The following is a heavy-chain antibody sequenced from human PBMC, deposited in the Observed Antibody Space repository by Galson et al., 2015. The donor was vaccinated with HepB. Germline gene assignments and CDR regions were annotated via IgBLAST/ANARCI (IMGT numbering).Heavy chain of an antibody. CDR3: AREPGGNGYWSSGYFDY. J-gene: IGHJ4*02. V-gene: IGHV3-7*03. CDR2: IKEDGSEK. CDR1: GFPFSNHW. Sequence: SLRLSCAASGFPFSNHWMSWVRQAPGKGLEWVANIKEDGSEKYYVDSVKGRFTISRDNAKNSLYLQMNSLRAEDTAVYCCAREPGGNGYWSSGYFDYWGQGALVTVSS. D-gene: IGHD3-22*01.